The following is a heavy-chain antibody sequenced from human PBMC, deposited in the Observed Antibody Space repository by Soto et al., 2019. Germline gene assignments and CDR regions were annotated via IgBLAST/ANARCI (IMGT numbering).Heavy chain of an antibody. CDR3: ARHVPAAGYYYGMDV. J-gene: IGHJ6*02. Sequence: QVQLVQSGAEVKKPGSSVKVSCKASGGTFSSYAISWVRQAPGQGLEWMGGFIPIFGAANYAQKFQGRVTTTXXXSXSTAYMELSSLRSEDTAVYYCARHVPAAGYYYGMDVWGQGPTVTVSS. V-gene: IGHV1-69*05. CDR2: FIPIFGAA. CDR1: GGTFSSYA. D-gene: IGHD2-2*01.